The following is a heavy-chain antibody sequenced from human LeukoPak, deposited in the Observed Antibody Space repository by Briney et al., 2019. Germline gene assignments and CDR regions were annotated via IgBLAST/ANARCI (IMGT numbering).Heavy chain of an antibody. D-gene: IGHD1-26*01. CDR3: ARLNSGNYNRGYLDY. J-gene: IGHJ4*02. V-gene: IGHV3-64*02. Sequence: GGSLRLSCAASGFSFNTYAMHWVRQAPGKGLEYVSAISTNGGSTNYADSVKGRFTISRDNSKNTLYLQMGSLKTEDMAMYFCARLNSGNYNRGYLDYWGQGTLVTVSS. CDR2: ISTNGGST. CDR1: GFSFNTYA.